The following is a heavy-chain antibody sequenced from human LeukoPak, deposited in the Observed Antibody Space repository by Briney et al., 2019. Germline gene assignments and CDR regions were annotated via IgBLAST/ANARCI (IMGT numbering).Heavy chain of an antibody. V-gene: IGHV4-34*01. CDR2: INHSGST. J-gene: IGHJ4*02. CDR3: ARGLPRYSSSWYVDY. D-gene: IGHD6-13*01. Sequence: SETLSLTCAVYGGSFSGYYWSWIRQPPGKGLEWIGEINHSGSTNYNPSLKSRVTISVDTSKNQFSLELSSVTAADTAVYYCARGLPRYSSSWYVDYWGQGTLVTVSS. CDR1: GGSFSGYY.